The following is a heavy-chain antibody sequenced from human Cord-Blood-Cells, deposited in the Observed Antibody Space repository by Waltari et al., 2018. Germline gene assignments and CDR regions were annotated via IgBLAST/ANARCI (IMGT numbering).Heavy chain of an antibody. Sequence: QVQLQQWGAGLLKPSETLSLTCAVYGGSFSGYSWGGLRPPPGKGLEWIGEINHSGSTNYNPSLKSRVTISVDTSKNQFSLKLSSVTAADTAVYYCARGSNITMVRRTFDYWGQGTLVTVSS. CDR1: GGSFSGYS. V-gene: IGHV4-34*01. D-gene: IGHD3-10*01. CDR2: INHSGST. J-gene: IGHJ4*02. CDR3: ARGSNITMVRRTFDY.